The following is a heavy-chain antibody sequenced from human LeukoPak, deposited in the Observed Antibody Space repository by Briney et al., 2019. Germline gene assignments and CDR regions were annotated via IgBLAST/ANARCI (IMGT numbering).Heavy chain of an antibody. J-gene: IGHJ4*02. CDR1: GGSISSGGYY. Sequence: PSETLSLTCTVSGGSISSGGYYWSWIRQPPGKGLEWIGYIYHSGITYYNPSLKSRVTISVDRSKNQFSLKLSSVTAADTAVYYCARDPSGEYYFDYWGQGTLVTVSS. V-gene: IGHV4-30-2*01. CDR3: ARDPSGEYYFDY. CDR2: IYHSGIT. D-gene: IGHD3-10*01.